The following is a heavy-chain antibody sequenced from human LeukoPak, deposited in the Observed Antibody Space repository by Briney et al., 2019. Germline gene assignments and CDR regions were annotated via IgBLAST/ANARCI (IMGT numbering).Heavy chain of an antibody. CDR3: ASGGSYYRNSFLDY. V-gene: IGHV3-33*01. J-gene: IGHJ4*02. D-gene: IGHD1-26*01. Sequence: GGSLRLSCAASGFTFSSYGMHWVRQAPGKGLGWVAVIWYDGSNKYYADSVKGRFTISRDNSKNTLYLQMNSLRAEDTAVYYCASGGSYYRNSFLDYWGQGTLVTVSS. CDR1: GFTFSSYG. CDR2: IWYDGSNK.